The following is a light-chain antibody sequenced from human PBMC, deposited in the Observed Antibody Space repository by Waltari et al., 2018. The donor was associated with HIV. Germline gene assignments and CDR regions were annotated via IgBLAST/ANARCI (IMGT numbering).Light chain of an antibody. CDR1: SPNIGSYNL. J-gene: IGLJ2*01. Sequence: QSALTQSASVSGSPGQSIPIPCTGTSPNIGSYNLASWYHQHPGKAPKVIIYEVNQRPSVVSNRFSGSTSGSTASLTISGLQAEDEADYYCCSYAGSSNVVFGGGTKLTVL. V-gene: IGLV2-23*02. CDR3: CSYAGSSNVV. CDR2: EVN.